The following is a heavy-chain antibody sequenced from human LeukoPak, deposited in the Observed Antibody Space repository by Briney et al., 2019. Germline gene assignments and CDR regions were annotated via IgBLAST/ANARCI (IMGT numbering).Heavy chain of an antibody. CDR3: AGDSEDYGGKGLGY. Sequence: GGSLRLSCAASGFTVRSTYMSWVRQAPGKGLEWVSVIYSGGSTYYADSVKGRFTISRDNSKNTLYLQMNSLRAEDTAVYYCAGDSEDYGGKGLGYWGQGTLVTVSS. CDR1: GFTVRSTY. D-gene: IGHD4-23*01. CDR2: IYSGGST. V-gene: IGHV3-53*01. J-gene: IGHJ4*02.